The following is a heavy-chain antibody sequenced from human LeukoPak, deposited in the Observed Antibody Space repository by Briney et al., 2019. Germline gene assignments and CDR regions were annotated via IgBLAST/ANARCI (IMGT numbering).Heavy chain of an antibody. CDR3: ARERPPRDGYNY. CDR2: IIPIFGTA. J-gene: IGHJ4*02. D-gene: IGHD5-24*01. Sequence: SVKVSCKASGGTFSSYAISWVRQAPGQGLEWMGGIIPIFGTANYAQKFQGRVTITADESTSTAYMELSSLRSEDTAVYYCARERPPRDGYNYWGQGTLVTVSS. CDR1: GGTFSSYA. V-gene: IGHV1-69*13.